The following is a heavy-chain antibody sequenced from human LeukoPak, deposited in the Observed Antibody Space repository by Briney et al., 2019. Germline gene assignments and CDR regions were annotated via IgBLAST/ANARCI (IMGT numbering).Heavy chain of an antibody. D-gene: IGHD1-26*01. J-gene: IGHJ4*02. Sequence: SETLSLTCTVSGYSISSGYYWGWIRQPPGKGLEWIGEINHSGSTNYNPSLKSRVTISVDTSKNQFSLKLSSVTAADTAVYYCARGLRGRGSYNQYWGQGTLVTVSS. V-gene: IGHV4-38-2*02. CDR1: GYSISSGYY. CDR2: INHSGST. CDR3: ARGLRGRGSYNQY.